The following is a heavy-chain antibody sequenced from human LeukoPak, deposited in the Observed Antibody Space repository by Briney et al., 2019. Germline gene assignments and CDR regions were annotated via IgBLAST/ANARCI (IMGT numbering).Heavy chain of an antibody. CDR2: IYYSGST. Sequence: SETLSLTCTVSGGSISSYYWSWNRKPPGKRLEWIVYIYYSGSTNYNPSLKSRVTISVDTSKNPFSLKLSSVTAADTAVYYCAMDRISTGKGFDYWGQGTLVTVSS. CDR1: GGSISSYY. CDR3: AMDRISTGKGFDY. J-gene: IGHJ4*02. V-gene: IGHV4-59*01. D-gene: IGHD3-10*01.